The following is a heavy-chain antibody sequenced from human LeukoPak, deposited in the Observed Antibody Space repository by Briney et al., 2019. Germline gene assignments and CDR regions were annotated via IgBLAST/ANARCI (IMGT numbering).Heavy chain of an antibody. CDR3: ARVAWLRFKKLPYYFDY. Sequence: SETLSLTCTVSGYSISSGYYWGWIRQPPGKGLEWIGSIYHSGSTYYNPSLKSRVTISVDTSKNQFSLKLSSVTAADTAVYYCARVAWLRFKKLPYYFDYWGQGTLVTVSS. J-gene: IGHJ4*02. V-gene: IGHV4-38-2*02. CDR1: GYSISSGYY. CDR2: IYHSGST. D-gene: IGHD5-12*01.